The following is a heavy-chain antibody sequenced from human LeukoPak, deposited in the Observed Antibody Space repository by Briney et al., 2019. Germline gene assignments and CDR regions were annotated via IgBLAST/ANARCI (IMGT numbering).Heavy chain of an antibody. J-gene: IGHJ4*02. V-gene: IGHV3-33*08. CDR1: GFTFTSYG. CDR2: IWYDGSHK. D-gene: IGHD2-21*01. CDR3: ARGIPIPATHPIDY. Sequence: GGSLRFSCAASGFTFTSYGMHWVRQAPGKGLEWVAMIWYDGSHKKYADSVEGRFSIPRDTSKNTLYLQMNSLRADDTAVYYCARGIPIPATHPIDYWGQGSLVTVSS.